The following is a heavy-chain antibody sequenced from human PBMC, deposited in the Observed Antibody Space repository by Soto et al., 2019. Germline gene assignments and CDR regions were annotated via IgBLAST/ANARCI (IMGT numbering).Heavy chain of an antibody. CDR3: ANGGTASYCYGMDV. V-gene: IGHV3-23*01. CDR1: GFTFNSYG. Sequence: EVQVLESGGGLVQPGGSLRLSCAASGFTFNSYGMSWVRQAPGKGLEWVSAIGGSGDNTYYADSVKGRFTISRDNSKNTLYLQINSLRAEDTAVYYCANGGTASYCYGMDVWGQGTPVTLSS. J-gene: IGHJ6*02. CDR2: IGGSGDNT. D-gene: IGHD3-16*01.